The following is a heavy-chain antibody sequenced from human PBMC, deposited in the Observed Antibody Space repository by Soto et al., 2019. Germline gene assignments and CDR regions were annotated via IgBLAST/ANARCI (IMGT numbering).Heavy chain of an antibody. J-gene: IGHJ5*02. CDR3: XRLGGLYGVGPNNWFDP. V-gene: IGHV4-39*01. CDR2: IYHSGNT. D-gene: IGHD2-8*01. Sequence: SETLSLTCSVSGASVNSGSYYWGWIRQSPGKGLEWIGSIYHSGNTYYNPSLKSRVTMLVDTSKNQFSLKLNSVTAADTAVYYCXRLGGLYGVGPNNWFDPWGQGTLVTVSS. CDR1: GASVNSGSYY.